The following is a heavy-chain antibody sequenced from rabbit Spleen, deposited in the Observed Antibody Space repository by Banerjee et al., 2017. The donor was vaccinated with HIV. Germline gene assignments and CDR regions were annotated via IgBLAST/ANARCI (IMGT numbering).Heavy chain of an antibody. V-gene: IGHV1S45*01. D-gene: IGHD1-1*01. J-gene: IGHJ4*01. CDR2: IDVVKSGST. Sequence: QEQLVESGGGLVKPGASPTLTCKASGLDFSVSYWICWVRQAPGKGLEWIACIDVVKSGSTYYANWAKGRFTFSKPSSTTVTLQMTSLTAADTATYFCARDLDGVIGWNFGWWGPGTLVTVS. CDR1: GLDFSVSYW. CDR3: ARDLDGVIGWNFGW.